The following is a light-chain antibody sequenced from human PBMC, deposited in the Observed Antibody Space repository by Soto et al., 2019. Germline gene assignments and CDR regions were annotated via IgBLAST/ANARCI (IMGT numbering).Light chain of an antibody. J-gene: IGLJ2*01. CDR3: STGDDSLNGLI. Sequence: QAVVAQPPSASGTPGQTVTISCSGGSSNIKTNGVSWYQQVPGAAPKLLIYSNSQRPSGAPDRFSGSKSGTSASLAISGLQSEDEATYHCSTGDDSLNGLIFGGGTKLTVL. CDR2: SNS. V-gene: IGLV1-44*01. CDR1: SSNIKTNG.